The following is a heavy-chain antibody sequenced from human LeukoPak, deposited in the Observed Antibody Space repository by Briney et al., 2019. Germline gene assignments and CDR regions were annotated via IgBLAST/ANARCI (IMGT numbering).Heavy chain of an antibody. J-gene: IGHJ4*02. V-gene: IGHV3-30*02. Sequence: GGSLRLSCAASGFTFSSYGMHWVRQAPGKGLEWVAFIRYDGSNKYYADSVKGRFTISRDNSKNTLYLQMNSLRAEDTAVYYCAKALYSSSGGNFDYWGQGTLVTVSS. CDR3: AKALYSSSGGNFDY. CDR1: GFTFSSYG. CDR2: IRYDGSNK. D-gene: IGHD6-13*01.